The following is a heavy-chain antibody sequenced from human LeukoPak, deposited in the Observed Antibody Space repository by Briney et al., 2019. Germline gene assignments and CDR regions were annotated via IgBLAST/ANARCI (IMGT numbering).Heavy chain of an antibody. J-gene: IGHJ4*02. V-gene: IGHV3-30*02. CDR1: GFTFSSYG. CDR3: AKDQSRGYDYVWGSYDY. D-gene: IGHD3-16*01. CDR2: IRYDGSNK. Sequence: GESLKISCAASGFTFSSYGMHWVRQAPGKGLEWVAFIRYDGSNKYYADSVKGRFTISRDNSKNTLYLQMNSLRAEDTAVYYCAKDQSRGYDYVWGSYDYWGQGTLVTVSS.